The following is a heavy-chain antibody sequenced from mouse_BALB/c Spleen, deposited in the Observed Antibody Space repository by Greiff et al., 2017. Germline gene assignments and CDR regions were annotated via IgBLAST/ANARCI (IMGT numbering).Heavy chain of an antibody. J-gene: IGHJ4*01. CDR2: IYPGDGDT. V-gene: IGHV1-80*01. CDR3: ARRWVGPYYAMDY. CDR1: GYAFSSYW. D-gene: IGHD1-1*01. Sequence: QVQLQQSGAELVRPGSSVKISCKASGYAFSSYWMNWVKQRPGQGLEWIGQIYPGDGDTNYNGKFKGKATLTADKSSSTAYMQLSSLTSVDSAVYFCARRWVGPYYAMDYWGQGTSVTVSS.